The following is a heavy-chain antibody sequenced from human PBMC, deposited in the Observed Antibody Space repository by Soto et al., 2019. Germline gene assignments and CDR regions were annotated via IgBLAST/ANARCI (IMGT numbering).Heavy chain of an antibody. J-gene: IGHJ6*02. CDR3: AANKLGIGYYYYGMDV. CDR1: GFTFSSYG. V-gene: IGHV3-30*03. Sequence: GGSLRLSCAASGFTFSSYGMHWVRQAPGKGLEWVAVISYDGSNKYYADSVKGRFTISRDNSKNTLYLQMNSLRAEDTAVYYCAANKLGIGYYYYGMDVWGQGTTVTVSS. D-gene: IGHD7-27*01. CDR2: ISYDGSNK.